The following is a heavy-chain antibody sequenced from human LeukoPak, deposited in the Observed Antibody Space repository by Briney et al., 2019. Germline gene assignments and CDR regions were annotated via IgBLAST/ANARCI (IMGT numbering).Heavy chain of an antibody. Sequence: ASVKVSCKASGGTFSSYTISWVRQAPGQGLEWMGRIIPILGIASYAQKFQGRVTITADKSTSTAYMELRSLRSDDTAVYYCASGPASSWYFKTHWGQGTLVTVSS. CDR3: ASGPASSWYFKTH. V-gene: IGHV1-69*02. CDR1: GGTFSSYT. D-gene: IGHD6-13*01. CDR2: IIPILGIA. J-gene: IGHJ4*02.